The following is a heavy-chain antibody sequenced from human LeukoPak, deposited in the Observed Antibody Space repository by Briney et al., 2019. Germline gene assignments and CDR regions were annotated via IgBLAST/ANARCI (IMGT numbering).Heavy chain of an antibody. D-gene: IGHD6-13*01. CDR1: GGSISSGSYY. CDR3: ARGVAAAGKGMFDY. V-gene: IGHV4-61*02. J-gene: IGHJ4*02. Sequence: SQTLSLTCTVSGGSISSGSYYWSWIRQPAWKGLEWIGRIYTSGSTNYNPSLKSRVTKSVDTSKNQFSLKLSSVTAADTAVYYCARGVAAAGKGMFDYWGQGTLVTVSS. CDR2: IYTSGST.